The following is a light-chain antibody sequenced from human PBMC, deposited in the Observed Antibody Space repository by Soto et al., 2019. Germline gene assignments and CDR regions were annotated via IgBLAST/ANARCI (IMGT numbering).Light chain of an antibody. CDR3: QHRSDWWT. Sequence: EIVLTQSPATLSLSPGERATLSCGASQSISSYLAWYQQKPGQAPRLLIYDASNRATGIPARFSGSGSGTDFTLIISSIEPEDFAVYYCQHRSDWWTFGQGTKVEVK. V-gene: IGKV3-11*01. CDR1: QSISSY. CDR2: DAS. J-gene: IGKJ1*01.